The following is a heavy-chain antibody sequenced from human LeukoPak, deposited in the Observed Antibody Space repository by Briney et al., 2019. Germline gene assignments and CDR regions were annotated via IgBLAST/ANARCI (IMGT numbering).Heavy chain of an antibody. CDR2: INPNSGGT. CDR1: GYTFPGYY. Sequence: ASVKVSCKASGYTFPGYYMHWVRQAPGQGLEWMGWINPNSGGTNYAQKFQGRVTMTRDTSISTAYMELSRLRSDDTAVYYCADIAVAGLNAFDIWGQGTMVTVSS. V-gene: IGHV1-2*02. D-gene: IGHD6-19*01. CDR3: ADIAVAGLNAFDI. J-gene: IGHJ3*02.